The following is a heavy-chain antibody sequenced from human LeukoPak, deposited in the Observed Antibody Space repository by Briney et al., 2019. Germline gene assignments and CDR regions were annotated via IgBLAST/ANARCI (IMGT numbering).Heavy chain of an antibody. CDR2: INHSGST. CDR1: GGSFSGYY. J-gene: IGHJ4*02. D-gene: IGHD2-15*01. Sequence: SETLSLTCAVYGGSFSGYYWSWIRQPPGKGLEWIGEINHSGSTNYNPSLKSRVTISVDTSKNQFSLKLTSETAADTAVYYCARGVCSGGSCYSEWNYWGQGTLVTVSS. CDR3: ARGVCSGGSCYSEWNY. V-gene: IGHV4-34*01.